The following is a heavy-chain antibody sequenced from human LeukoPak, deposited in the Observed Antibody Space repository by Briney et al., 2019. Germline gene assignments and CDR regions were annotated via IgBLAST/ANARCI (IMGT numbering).Heavy chain of an antibody. V-gene: IGHV1-8*02. J-gene: IGHJ4*02. CDR3: ARVLAVAGRRDFDY. CDR2: MNPNSGNT. Sequence: GASVKVSCKASGYTFTSYDINWVRQATGQGLEWMGWMNPNSGNTGYAQKFQGRVTMTRNTSISTAYMELCSLRSEDTAVYYCARVLAVAGRRDFDYWGQGTLVTVSS. CDR1: GYTFTSYD. D-gene: IGHD6-19*01.